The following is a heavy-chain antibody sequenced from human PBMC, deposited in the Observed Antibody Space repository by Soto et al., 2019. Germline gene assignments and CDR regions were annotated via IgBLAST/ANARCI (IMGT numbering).Heavy chain of an antibody. D-gene: IGHD1-1*01. J-gene: IGHJ6*02. V-gene: IGHV4-31*03. CDR1: GGSMTTGDQY. CDR2: INHRGSL. Sequence: TLSLTCPVTGGSMTTGDQYWTWIRHRPGEGLEWFGYINHRGSLYYNPSLESRVSMSVDTSKNQFSLNLSSVTAADTAVYYCARELPQRQGRNMDVWGQGTTVTVSS. CDR3: ARELPQRQGRNMDV.